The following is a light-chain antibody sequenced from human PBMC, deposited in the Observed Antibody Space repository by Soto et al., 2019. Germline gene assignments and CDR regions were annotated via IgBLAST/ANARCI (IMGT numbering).Light chain of an antibody. J-gene: IGKJ1*01. CDR1: QSVGSI. CDR3: QQYNNWPGT. CDR2: GAS. Sequence: EIVMTQSPVTLSVSPGERATLSCRASQSVGSILAWYQQKPGQAPRLLIYGASTRATGIPARFSGSGSGTEFTLTISSLQSEDFAVYSCQQYNNWPGTFGQGTKVEIK. V-gene: IGKV3-15*01.